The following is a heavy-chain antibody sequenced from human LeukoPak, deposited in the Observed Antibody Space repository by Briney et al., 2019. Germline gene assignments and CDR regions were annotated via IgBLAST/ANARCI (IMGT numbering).Heavy chain of an antibody. J-gene: IGHJ4*02. V-gene: IGHV1-8*03. CDR3: TRGWDY. CDR1: VYNFNDSD. Sequence: GASVKVSCKASVYNFNDSDINWVRQATGQGLEWMGWMNPDSGDTGYAQKFQGRLTITRHICSTTAYMELSRLRSDDTAVYYCTRGWDYWGQGTRVTVSS. CDR2: MNPDSGDT.